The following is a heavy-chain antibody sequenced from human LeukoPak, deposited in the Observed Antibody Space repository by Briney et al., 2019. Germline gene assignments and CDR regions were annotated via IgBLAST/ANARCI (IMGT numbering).Heavy chain of an antibody. Sequence: PSQTLSLTCTVSGGSISSGGYYWSWIRQPPGKGLEWIGYIYHSGSTYYNPSLKSRVTISVDRSKNQFSLKLSSVTAADTAVYYCARTTGYGLYYFDYWGQGTLVTVSS. CDR1: GGSISSGGYY. CDR2: IYHSGST. V-gene: IGHV4-30-2*01. D-gene: IGHD5-18*01. J-gene: IGHJ4*02. CDR3: ARTTGYGLYYFDY.